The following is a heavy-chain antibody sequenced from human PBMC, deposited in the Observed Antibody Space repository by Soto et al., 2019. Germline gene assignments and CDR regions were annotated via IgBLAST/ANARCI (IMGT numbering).Heavy chain of an antibody. CDR1: GGSISSSNW. Sequence: QVQLQESGPGLVKPSGTLSLTCAVSGGSISSSNWWSWVRQPPGKGLEWIGEIYHSGSTNYNPSLKIQSTKSEDKSKTQSPLKRASVPAADTAVYYWARDQDGNISGHGFDPWGQGTLVTVSS. CDR2: IYHSGST. D-gene: IGHD3-10*01. J-gene: IGHJ5*02. CDR3: ARDQDGNISGHGFDP. V-gene: IGHV4-4*02.